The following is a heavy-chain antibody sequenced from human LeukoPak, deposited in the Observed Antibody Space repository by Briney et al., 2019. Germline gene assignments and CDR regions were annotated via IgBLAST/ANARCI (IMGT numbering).Heavy chain of an antibody. J-gene: IGHJ4*02. V-gene: IGHV1-2*06. CDR2: INPNSGGT. D-gene: IGHD2-15*01. CDR3: ARIWLKKGGYCSGGYCYFDY. CDR1: GYTFTDYF. Sequence: ASVKVSCKASGYTFTDYFIHWVRQVPGQGLEWMGRINPNSGGTNYAQKFQDRVTMTRDTSINTAYMELSRLRSDDTAVYYCARIWLKKGGYCSGGYCYFDYWGQGTLVTVSS.